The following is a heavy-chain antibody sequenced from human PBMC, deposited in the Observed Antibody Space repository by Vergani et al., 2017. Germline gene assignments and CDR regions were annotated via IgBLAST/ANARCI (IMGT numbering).Heavy chain of an antibody. J-gene: IGHJ5*02. CDR3: AKDRSRHTMVSVNWFDP. CDR1: GFTFSSYA. CDR2: ISGSGGST. V-gene: IGHV3-23*01. Sequence: EVQLLESGGGLVQPGGSLRLSCAASGFTFSSYAMSWVRRAPGKGLEWVSAISGSGGSTYYADSVKGRFTISRDNSKNTLYLQMNSLRAVDTAVYYCAKDRSRHTMVSVNWFDPWGQGTLVIVSS. D-gene: IGHD3-10*01.